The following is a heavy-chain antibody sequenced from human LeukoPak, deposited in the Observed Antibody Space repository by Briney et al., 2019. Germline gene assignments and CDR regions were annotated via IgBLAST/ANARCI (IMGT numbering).Heavy chain of an antibody. CDR3: ASLAAAEINWFDP. D-gene: IGHD6-13*01. J-gene: IGHJ5*02. CDR2: INPNSGGT. V-gene: IGHV1-2*02. Sequence: ASVKVSCKVSGYTLTELSMHWVRQDPGQGLEWMGWINPNSGGTNYAQKFQGRVTMTRDTSISTAYMELSRLRSDDTAVYYCASLAAAEINWFDPWGQGTLVTVSS. CDR1: GYTLTELS.